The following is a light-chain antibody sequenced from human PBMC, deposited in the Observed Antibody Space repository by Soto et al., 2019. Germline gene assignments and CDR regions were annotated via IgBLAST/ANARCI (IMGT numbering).Light chain of an antibody. CDR2: GDN. CDR1: STNIGAGYD. Sequence: QSVLTQPPSISGAPGLRVTISCTGSSTNIGAGYDVHWYQQVPGTAPKLLIYGDNKRPSGVPVRFSTSKSDTSASLVITGLQAEDEADYYCQSYDHSLSGSWIFGGGTQLTVL. V-gene: IGLV1-40*01. J-gene: IGLJ2*01. CDR3: QSYDHSLSGSWI.